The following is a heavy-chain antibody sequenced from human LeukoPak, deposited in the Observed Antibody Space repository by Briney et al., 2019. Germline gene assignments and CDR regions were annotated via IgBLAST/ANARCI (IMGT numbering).Heavy chain of an antibody. Sequence: PSETLSLTCTVSGYSISSGYYWGWIRQPPGKGLEWIGSIYHSGSTYYNPSLKSRVTISVDTSKNQFSLKLSSVTAADTAVYYCARENVVWRIFDYWGQGTLVTVSS. CDR1: GYSISSGYY. V-gene: IGHV4-38-2*02. D-gene: IGHD2-8*01. CDR2: IYHSGST. CDR3: ARENVVWRIFDY. J-gene: IGHJ4*02.